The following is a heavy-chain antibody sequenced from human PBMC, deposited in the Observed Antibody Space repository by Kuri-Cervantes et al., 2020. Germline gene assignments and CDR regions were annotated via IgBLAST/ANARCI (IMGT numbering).Heavy chain of an antibody. Sequence: SVKVSCKASGGTFSSYAISWVRQAPGQGLEWMGGIIPIFGTANYAQKFQGRVTITADKSTSTAYMELRSLRSDDTAVYYCARVVVVVAEERGDWFDPWGQGTLVTVSS. CDR1: GGTFSSYA. J-gene: IGHJ5*02. CDR2: IIPIFGTA. D-gene: IGHD2-15*01. CDR3: ARVVVVVAEERGDWFDP. V-gene: IGHV1-69*06.